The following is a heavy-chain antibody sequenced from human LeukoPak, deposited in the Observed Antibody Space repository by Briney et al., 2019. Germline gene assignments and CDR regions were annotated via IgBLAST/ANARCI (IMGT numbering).Heavy chain of an antibody. CDR2: ISGSGGST. CDR1: GFTFSSYA. J-gene: IGHJ4*02. CDR3: ATQSSGWSSSFDY. V-gene: IGHV3-23*01. D-gene: IGHD6-19*01. Sequence: GGSLRLSCAASGFTFSSYAMNWVRQAPGKGLEWVSAISGSGGSTYYADSVKGRFTISRDNSKNTLFLQLNSLRAEDTAVYYCATQSSGWSSSFDYWGRGTLVAVSS.